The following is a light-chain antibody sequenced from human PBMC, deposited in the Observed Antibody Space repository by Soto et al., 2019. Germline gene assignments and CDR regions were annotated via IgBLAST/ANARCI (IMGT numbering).Light chain of an antibody. CDR3: CSYAGSARV. CDR2: DVS. CDR1: SSDVGGYNY. Sequence: QSALTQPRSVSGSPGQSVTISCTGTSSDVGGYNYVSWYQQHPGKAPKLMIYDVSKRPSGVPDRCSGSKSGNTASLTISELQAEDEADYYCCSYAGSARVFGTVTKLTVL. J-gene: IGLJ1*01. V-gene: IGLV2-11*01.